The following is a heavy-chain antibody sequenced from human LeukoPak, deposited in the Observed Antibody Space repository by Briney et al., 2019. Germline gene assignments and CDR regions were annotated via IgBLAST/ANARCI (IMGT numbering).Heavy chain of an antibody. Sequence: SETLPLTCTVSGGSVSSSYYWSWIRQPPGKGLEWIAYIYHTGSTDSNPSLKSRVTISLDTSKNQFSLKLSSVTAADTAVYYCARRWVYDKRAFDAWGQGTMVTVSS. J-gene: IGHJ3*01. V-gene: IGHV4-59*08. CDR3: ARRWVYDKRAFDA. CDR2: IYHTGST. CDR1: GGSVSSSYY. D-gene: IGHD3-16*01.